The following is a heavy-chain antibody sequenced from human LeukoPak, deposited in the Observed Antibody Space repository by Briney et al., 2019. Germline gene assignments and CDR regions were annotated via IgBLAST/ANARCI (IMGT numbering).Heavy chain of an antibody. J-gene: IGHJ6*02. CDR2: IIPILGIA. CDR1: GGTFSSYA. CDR3: ARDVYCSGGSCQYFYYYGMDV. Sequence: ASVKVSCKASGGTFSSYAISWVRQAPGQGLEWMGRIIPILGIANYAQKFQGRVTITADKSTSTAYMELSSMSSEDTAVYYCARDVYCSGGSCQYFYYYGMDVWGQGTTVTVSS. V-gene: IGHV1-69*04. D-gene: IGHD2-15*01.